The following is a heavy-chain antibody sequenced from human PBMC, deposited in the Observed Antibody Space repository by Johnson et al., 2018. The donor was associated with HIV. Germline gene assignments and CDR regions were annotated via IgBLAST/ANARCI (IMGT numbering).Heavy chain of an antibody. CDR2: INWNGGST. V-gene: IGHV3-20*04. J-gene: IGHJ3*02. CDR3: ARGFSSSSSSWKGAFDI. Sequence: VQLVESGGGLVQPGGSLRLSCAASGFTFSSYDMHWVRQAPGKGLDWVSGINWNGGSTGYADSVKGRFTISRDNAKNALHLQMNRLRAEDTALYYCARGFSSSSSSWKGAFDIWGQGTMVTVSS. CDR1: GFTFSSYD. D-gene: IGHD6-13*01.